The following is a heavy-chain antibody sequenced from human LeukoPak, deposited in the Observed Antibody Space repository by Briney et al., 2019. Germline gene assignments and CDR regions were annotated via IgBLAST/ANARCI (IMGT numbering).Heavy chain of an antibody. J-gene: IGHJ5*02. CDR3: ARGSVPGAIGWFDP. V-gene: IGHV4-34*01. CDR2: INHSGST. D-gene: IGHD2-2*02. Sequence: TSETLSLTCAVDGGSSSGYYWSWTRQPPGKGLEWIGQINHSGSTNYNPSLKSRGTISVDTSKSQFSLKLSSVTAADTAVYYCARGSVPGAIGWFDPWGQGTLVADSS. CDR1: GGSSSGYY.